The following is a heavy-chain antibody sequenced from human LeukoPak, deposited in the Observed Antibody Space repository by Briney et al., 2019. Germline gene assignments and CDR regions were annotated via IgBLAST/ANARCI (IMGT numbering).Heavy chain of an antibody. V-gene: IGHV4-30-2*01. J-gene: IGHJ4*02. D-gene: IGHD6-19*01. CDR1: GGSISSGGYS. Sequence: SETLSLTCAVSGGSISSGGYSWSWIRQPPGKGLEWIGYIYHSGSTYYNPSLKSRVTISVDRSKNQFSLKLSSVTAADTAVYYCARAVAGTMRYFDYWGQGTLVTVSS. CDR3: ARAVAGTMRYFDY. CDR2: IYHSGST.